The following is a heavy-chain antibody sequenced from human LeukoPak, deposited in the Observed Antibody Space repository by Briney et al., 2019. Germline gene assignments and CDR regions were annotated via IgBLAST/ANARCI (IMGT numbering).Heavy chain of an antibody. D-gene: IGHD3-3*01. CDR2: ISGSGGTT. Sequence: GSLRLSCAASGFTFSSYAMSWVRQAPGKGLEWVSAISGSGGTTYYADSVKGRFTISRDNSKNTLYLQMNSLRAEDTAVYYCAKDPVSEIRFWFDPWGQGTLVTVSS. CDR1: GFTFSSYA. V-gene: IGHV3-23*01. J-gene: IGHJ5*02. CDR3: AKDPVSEIRFWFDP.